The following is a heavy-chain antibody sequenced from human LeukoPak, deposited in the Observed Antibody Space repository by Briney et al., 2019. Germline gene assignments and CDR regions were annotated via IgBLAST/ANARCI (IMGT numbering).Heavy chain of an antibody. D-gene: IGHD2-2*02. Sequence: GGSLRLSCGASGFTFSSYEMNWVRQAPGKGLEWVSYISSSGSTIYYADSVKGRFTISRDNAKNSLYLQMNSLRAEDTAVYFCTRGGYCSSTSCYKNGMDVWGKGTTVTVSS. V-gene: IGHV3-48*03. CDR1: GFTFSSYE. J-gene: IGHJ6*04. CDR3: TRGGYCSSTSCYKNGMDV. CDR2: ISSSGSTI.